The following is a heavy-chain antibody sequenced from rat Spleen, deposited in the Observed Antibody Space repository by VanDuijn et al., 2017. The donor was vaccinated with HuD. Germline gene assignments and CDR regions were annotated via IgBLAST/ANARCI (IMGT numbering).Heavy chain of an antibody. D-gene: IGHD3-8*01. Sequence: EVQVVESGGGLVQPGRSLKLSCAASGFTFSNYGMHWLRQAPTKGLEWVASISPSGGSTYYRDSVKGRFIISRDIAKSTLYLQMDSLRSEDTATYYWATSPYYWYFDFWGPGTMVTVSS. J-gene: IGHJ1*01. CDR2: ISPSGGST. V-gene: IGHV5-19*01. CDR3: ATSPYYWYFDF. CDR1: GFTFSNYG.